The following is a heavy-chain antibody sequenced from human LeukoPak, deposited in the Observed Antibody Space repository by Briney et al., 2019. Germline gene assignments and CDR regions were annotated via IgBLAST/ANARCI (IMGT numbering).Heavy chain of an antibody. Sequence: PSETLSLTCTVSGGSIIGHYWSWIRQSPGKELEWIAYIYSHEITNYNPSLNGRATISEDTSKNQVSLKVRSVTTADTAVYYCARQTPYNGNHYFDYWGQGILVTVSS. CDR2: IYSHEIT. CDR3: ARQTPYNGNHYFDY. D-gene: IGHD1-14*01. V-gene: IGHV4-4*09. J-gene: IGHJ4*02. CDR1: GGSIIGHY.